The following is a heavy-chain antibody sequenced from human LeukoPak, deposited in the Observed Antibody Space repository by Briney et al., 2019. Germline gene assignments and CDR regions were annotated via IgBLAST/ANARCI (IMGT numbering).Heavy chain of an antibody. D-gene: IGHD6-13*01. V-gene: IGHV4-4*07. J-gene: IGHJ4*02. CDR1: GGSISSYY. CDR2: IYTSGST. CDR3: ARDGYSSSWYVYFDY. Sequence: SETLSLTCTVSGGSISSYYWSWVRQPAGKGLEWIGRIYTSGSTNYNSSLKSRVTMSVDTSKNQFSLKLSSVTAADTAVYYCARDGYSSSWYVYFDYWGQGTLVTVSS.